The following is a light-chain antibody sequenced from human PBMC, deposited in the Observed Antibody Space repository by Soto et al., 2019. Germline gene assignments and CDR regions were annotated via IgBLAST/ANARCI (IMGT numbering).Light chain of an antibody. CDR1: RSDIGTYDH. CDR3: ISYTVSRSYV. J-gene: IGLJ1*01. V-gene: IGLV2-14*01. CDR2: SVS. Sequence: QSALTQPASVSGSPGQSITISCSGTRSDIGTYDHVAWFQQFPGKTPKLMIYSVSNRPSGVSYRFSGSKSGNTASLTISGLQAEDEADYYCISYTVSRSYVFGTGTKLTVL.